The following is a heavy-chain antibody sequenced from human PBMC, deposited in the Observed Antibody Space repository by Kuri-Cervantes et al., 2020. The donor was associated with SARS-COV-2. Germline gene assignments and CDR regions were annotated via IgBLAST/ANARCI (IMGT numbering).Heavy chain of an antibody. CDR3: AKSRGYSYGYQTRYYYYMDV. V-gene: IGHV4-38-2*02. J-gene: IGHJ6*03. D-gene: IGHD5-18*01. CDR1: GYSISSGYY. CDR2: IYHSGST. Sequence: SETLSLTCTVSGYSISSGYYWGWIRQPPGKGLEWIGSIYHSGSTYYNPSLKSRVTISVDTSKNQFSLKLSSVTAADTAVYYCAKSRGYSYGYQTRYYYYMDVWGKGATVTVSS.